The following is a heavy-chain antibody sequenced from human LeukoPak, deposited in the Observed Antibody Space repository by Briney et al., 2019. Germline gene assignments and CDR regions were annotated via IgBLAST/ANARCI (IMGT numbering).Heavy chain of an antibody. CDR3: ARGPHRRTYDRDNWFDP. CDR1: GYTFTSYG. CDR2: INPSGDNT. J-gene: IGHJ5*02. Sequence: ASVKVSCKASGYTFTSYGINWVRQAPGQGLEWMGIINPSGDNTNYAQKFQGRVTMTRDMSTTTVYMELSSLRSEDTAVYYCARGPHRRTYDRDNWFDPWGQGTLVTVSS. D-gene: IGHD3-3*01. V-gene: IGHV1-46*01.